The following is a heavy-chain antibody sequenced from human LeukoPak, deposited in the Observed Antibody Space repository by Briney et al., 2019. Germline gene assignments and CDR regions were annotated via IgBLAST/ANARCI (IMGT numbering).Heavy chain of an antibody. D-gene: IGHD6-19*01. V-gene: IGHV4-34*01. CDR3: ARRSSGGGLFDY. J-gene: IGHJ4*02. CDR1: GGSFRGYY. CDR2: INHSGST. Sequence: PSETLSLTCAVYGGSFRGYYWSWIRQPPGKGLEWIGEINHSGSTNYNPSLKSRVTISVDTSKNQFSLKLSSVTAADTAVYYCARRSSGGGLFDYWGQGTLVTVSS.